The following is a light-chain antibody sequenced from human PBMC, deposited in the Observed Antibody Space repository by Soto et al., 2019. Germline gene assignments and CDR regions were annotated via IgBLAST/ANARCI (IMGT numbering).Light chain of an antibody. CDR2: DVS. CDR1: SGDVGGYNY. CDR3: SSYTSSSTVV. Sequence: QSALTQPASVSGSPGQSITISCTGTSGDVGGYNYVSWYQQHPGKAPKLMIYDVSNRPSGVSNRFSGSKSGNTASLTISGLQAEDEADYYCSSYTSSSTVVFGGGTNLTVL. J-gene: IGLJ2*01. V-gene: IGLV2-14*01.